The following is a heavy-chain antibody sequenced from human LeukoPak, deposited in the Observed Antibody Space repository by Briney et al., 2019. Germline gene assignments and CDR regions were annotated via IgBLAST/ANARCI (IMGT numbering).Heavy chain of an antibody. CDR1: GGSISSSSYY. Sequence: SETLSLTCTVSGGSISSSSYYWGWIRQPPGKGLEWIGSIYHSGSTNYNPSLKSRVTISVDKSKNQFSLKLSSVTAADTAVYYCARFHDNRGVTVDPWGQGTLATVSS. CDR3: ARFHDNRGVTVDP. J-gene: IGHJ5*02. D-gene: IGHD1-14*01. V-gene: IGHV4-39*07. CDR2: IYHSGST.